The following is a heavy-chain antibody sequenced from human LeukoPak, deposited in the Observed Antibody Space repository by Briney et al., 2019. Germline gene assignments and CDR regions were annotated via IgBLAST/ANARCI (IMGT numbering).Heavy chain of an antibody. CDR2: INLDGSEG. D-gene: IGHD3/OR15-3a*01. CDR3: ASGRHDFLH. V-gene: IGHV3-7*01. Sequence: GGSLRLSCVASGFDFSTYWMTWVRQAPGKGLEWVANINLDGSEGHYVDSSLKGRFTISRDNAKNSLYLQMTSLRVEDTAVYYCASGRHDFLHWGQGTLVIISS. J-gene: IGHJ4*02. CDR1: GFDFSTYW.